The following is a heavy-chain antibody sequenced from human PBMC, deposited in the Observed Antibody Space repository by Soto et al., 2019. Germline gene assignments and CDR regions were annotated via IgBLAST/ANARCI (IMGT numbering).Heavy chain of an antibody. J-gene: IGHJ4*02. D-gene: IGHD3-3*01. V-gene: IGHV1-18*01. CDR2: IRSYNDKT. CDR3: ARCYRNDLWGDSTSPSYYFDY. CDR1: GYTFTDYG. Sequence: ASVKVSCKASGYTFTDYGIAWVRQAPGQGLEWMGWIRSYNDKTNYAHKVQGRVTMTTDTTTTTTYMELRSLRPDDTAVYYCARCYRNDLWGDSTSPSYYFDYWGQGTLVTVSS.